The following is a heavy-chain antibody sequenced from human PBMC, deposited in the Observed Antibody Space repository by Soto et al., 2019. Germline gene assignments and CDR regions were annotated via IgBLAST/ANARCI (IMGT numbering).Heavy chain of an antibody. CDR1: GFTFSDHY. D-gene: IGHD4-17*01. CDR3: ARDLINGDYDY. J-gene: IGHJ4*02. Sequence: GGSLRLSCAASGFTFSDHYMDWVRPAPGKGLEWVGRTRNKANSYTTEYAASVKGRFTISRDDSKNSLYLQMNSLKTEDTAVYYCARDLINGDYDYWGQGTLGTVSS. CDR2: TRNKANSYTT. V-gene: IGHV3-72*01.